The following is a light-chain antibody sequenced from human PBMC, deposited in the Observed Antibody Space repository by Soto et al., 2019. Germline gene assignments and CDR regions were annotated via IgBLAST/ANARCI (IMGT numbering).Light chain of an antibody. V-gene: IGLV3-21*04. CDR3: QVWDSNTDHPVV. CDR2: YDS. J-gene: IGLJ2*01. CDR1: NIGSKS. Sequence: SYELTQPPSVSVAPGKTATITCGGDNIGSKSVHWYQQKPGQAPVLVIYYDSDRPSGIPERFSGSNSGNTATLTISRVEAGDEADYSCQVWDSNTDHPVVFGGGTQLTVL.